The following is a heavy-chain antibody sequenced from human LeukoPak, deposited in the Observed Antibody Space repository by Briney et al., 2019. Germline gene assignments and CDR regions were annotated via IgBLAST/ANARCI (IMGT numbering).Heavy chain of an antibody. CDR1: GFTFSSYA. CDR3: ARGDYGGNSAGFGYPYDY. J-gene: IGHJ4*02. CDR2: ISYDGSNK. Sequence: GGSLRLSCAASGFTFSSYAMHWVRQAPGKGLEWVAVISYDGSNKYYANSVKGRFTISRENSKNTLYLKMNSLRAEDTAVYYCARGDYGGNSAGFGYPYDYWGQGTLVTVSS. D-gene: IGHD4-23*01. V-gene: IGHV3-30*04.